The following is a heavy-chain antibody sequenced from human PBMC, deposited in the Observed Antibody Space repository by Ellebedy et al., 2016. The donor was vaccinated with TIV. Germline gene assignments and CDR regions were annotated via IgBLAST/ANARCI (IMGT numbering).Heavy chain of an antibody. J-gene: IGHJ4*02. CDR3: AKARGGTGNFDY. Sequence: FQGRVTFTTDTAASTVYMSLSSLGSEDTAVYYCAKARGGTGNFDYWGQGTLVTVSS. V-gene: IGHV1-3*01. D-gene: IGHD3-16*01.